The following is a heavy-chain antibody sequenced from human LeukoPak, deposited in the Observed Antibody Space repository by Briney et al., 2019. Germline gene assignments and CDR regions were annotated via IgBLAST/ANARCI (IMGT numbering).Heavy chain of an antibody. CDR2: ISGSGGST. J-gene: IGHJ4*02. V-gene: IGHV3-23*01. Sequence: AGSLRLSCAASGFTFSSYAMSWVRQAPGKGLEWVTDISGSGGSTFYTDSVKGRFTISRDNSKNTLYLQRNSLRAEDTAVYYCAKDLKGYYGSGSYPHWGQGTLVTVSS. CDR3: AKDLKGYYGSGSYPH. CDR1: GFTFSSYA. D-gene: IGHD3-10*01.